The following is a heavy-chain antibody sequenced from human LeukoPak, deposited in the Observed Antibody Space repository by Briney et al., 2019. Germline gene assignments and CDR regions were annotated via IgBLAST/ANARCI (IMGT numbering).Heavy chain of an antibody. CDR1: GGSISSYY. CDR2: IYYSGST. Sequence: SETLSLTCTVSGGSISSYYWSWIRQPPGKGLEWIGYIYYSGSTNYNPSLKSRVTISVDTSKNQLSLKLSSVTAADTAVYYCARHQRGNSDAFDIWGQGTMVTVSS. CDR3: ARHQRGNSDAFDI. V-gene: IGHV4-59*01. J-gene: IGHJ3*02. D-gene: IGHD4-23*01.